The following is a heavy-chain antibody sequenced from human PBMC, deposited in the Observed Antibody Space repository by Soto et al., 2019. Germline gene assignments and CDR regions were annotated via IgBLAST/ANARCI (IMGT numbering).Heavy chain of an antibody. J-gene: IGHJ5*01. CDR3: GRVVEGATRHTDLDS. Sequence: ETLSLTCTVSGVSIHNSHSFWGWIRQPPGKGLEFIGTVYYSGGAHYNSSLKSRVTISVDTANNQVSLRMRSLTAADTAVYYCGRVVEGATRHTDLDSWGQGTLVTVSS. V-gene: IGHV4-39*01. CDR2: VYYSGGA. CDR1: GVSIHNSHSF. D-gene: IGHD2-21*01.